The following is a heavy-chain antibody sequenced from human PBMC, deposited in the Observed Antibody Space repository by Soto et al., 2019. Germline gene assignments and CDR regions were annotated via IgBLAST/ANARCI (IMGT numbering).Heavy chain of an antibody. J-gene: IGHJ4*02. D-gene: IGHD1-7*01. CDR3: ARDLSLYNWNYVSYFDY. Sequence: GGSLRLSCAASGFTFSSYSMNWVRQAPGKGLEWVSSISSSSSYIYYADSVKGRFTISRDNAKNSLYLQMNSLRAEDTAVYYCARDLSLYNWNYVSYFDYWGQGTLVTVSS. CDR2: ISSSSSYI. CDR1: GFTFSSYS. V-gene: IGHV3-21*01.